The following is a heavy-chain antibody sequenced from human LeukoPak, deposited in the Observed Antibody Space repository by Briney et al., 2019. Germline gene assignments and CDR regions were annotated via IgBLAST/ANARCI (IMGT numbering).Heavy chain of an antibody. Sequence: GGSLRLSCAASGFTFSSYAMHWVRQAPGKGLEWVAVISYNGSNKYYADSVKGRFTISRDNSKNTLYLQMNSLRAEDTAVYYCAKDHGYDSNEIFDYWGQGTLVTVSS. V-gene: IGHV3-30-3*01. CDR2: ISYNGSNK. CDR1: GFTFSSYA. J-gene: IGHJ4*02. D-gene: IGHD3-22*01. CDR3: AKDHGYDSNEIFDY.